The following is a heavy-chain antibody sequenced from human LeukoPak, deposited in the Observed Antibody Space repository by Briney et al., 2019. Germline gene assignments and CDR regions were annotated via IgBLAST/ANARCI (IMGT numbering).Heavy chain of an antibody. V-gene: IGHV1-18*01. J-gene: IGHJ6*04. CDR1: GYTFTSYG. Sequence: ASVKVSCKASGYTFTSYGISWVRQAPGQGLEWMGWISAYNGNTNYAQKLQGRVTMTTDTSTSTAYMELRSLRSDDTAVYYCARVSYYDFWSGYPHRTKWAQAVDVWGKGTTVTVSS. D-gene: IGHD3-3*01. CDR3: ARVSYYDFWSGYPHRTKWAQAVDV. CDR2: ISAYNGNT.